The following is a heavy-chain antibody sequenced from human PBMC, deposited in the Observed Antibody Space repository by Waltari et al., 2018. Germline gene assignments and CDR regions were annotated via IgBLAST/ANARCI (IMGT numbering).Heavy chain of an antibody. D-gene: IGHD2-21*02. CDR1: GFTFRSYS. J-gene: IGHJ3*02. V-gene: IGHV3-48*01. CDR2: ISSSSSTI. Sequence: EVQLVESGGGLVQPGGSLRLSCAASGFTFRSYSMNWVRQAPGTGLEWGSYISSSSSTIYYADSGKGRFTISRDNAKNSLYLQMNSLRAEDTAVYYCARRGSVVVTAFRIYDAFDIWGQGTMVTVSS. CDR3: ARRGSVVVTAFRIYDAFDI.